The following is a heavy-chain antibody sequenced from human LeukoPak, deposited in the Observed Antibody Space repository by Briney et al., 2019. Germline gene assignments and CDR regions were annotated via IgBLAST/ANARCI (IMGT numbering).Heavy chain of an antibody. Sequence: IPGGSLRLSCAASGFRFSDYYMTWIRQAPGKGLEWVSCISNTGSTMYYADSVKGRFTISRDNAKNSLYLQMNSLRAEDTAVYYCARVYRSGGSIDYWGQGTLVTVSS. CDR2: ISNTGSTM. CDR1: GFRFSDYY. D-gene: IGHD2-15*01. V-gene: IGHV3-11*04. CDR3: ARVYRSGGSIDY. J-gene: IGHJ4*02.